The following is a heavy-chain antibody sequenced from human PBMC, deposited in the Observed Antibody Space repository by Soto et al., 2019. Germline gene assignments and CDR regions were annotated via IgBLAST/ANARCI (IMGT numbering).Heavy chain of an antibody. Sequence: EVQLVESGGGLVKPGGSLRLSCAASGFTFNNAWLSWVRQAPGKGLEWVGRIKSKTDAGTTDYAAPMKGRFTISRDDSKDTLYLQMNSLKPDDTAVYYCTTDPIVGKTNGADVWGQGTTVTVSS. CDR3: TTDPIVGKTNGADV. CDR2: IKSKTDAGTT. CDR1: GFTFNNAW. J-gene: IGHJ6*02. V-gene: IGHV3-15*01. D-gene: IGHD1-26*01.